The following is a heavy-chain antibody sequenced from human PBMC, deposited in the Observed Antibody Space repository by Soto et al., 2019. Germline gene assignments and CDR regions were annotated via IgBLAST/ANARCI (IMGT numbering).Heavy chain of an antibody. CDR2: IYHSGST. CDR3: ASNNGNYYVY. V-gene: IGHV4-4*03. D-gene: IGHD1-26*01. J-gene: IGHJ4*02. CDR1: GGSISSTNW. Sequence: PPETLSLPCAVSGGSISSTNWWNWVRQPPGKGLEWYGEIYHSGSTNYNPSLKSRLTMSVDKSKNQFSEKLSSVTAADTAVYYCASNNGNYYVYWGPGTLVTVSS.